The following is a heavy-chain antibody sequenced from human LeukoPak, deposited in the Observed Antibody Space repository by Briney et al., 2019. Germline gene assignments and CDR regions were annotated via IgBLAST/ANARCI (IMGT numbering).Heavy chain of an antibody. CDR3: AGSYYGGRCDY. J-gene: IGHJ4*02. CDR1: GYTFTGSY. Sequence: GASVKVSCKASGYTFTGSYIHWVRQAPGQGLEWVGRIAPNSGGTNYAQEFQGRVTMTRDTSISTAYIELSRLRSDDTAVYYCAGSYYGGRCDYWGQGTLVTVSS. D-gene: IGHD3-10*01. CDR2: IAPNSGGT. V-gene: IGHV1-2*06.